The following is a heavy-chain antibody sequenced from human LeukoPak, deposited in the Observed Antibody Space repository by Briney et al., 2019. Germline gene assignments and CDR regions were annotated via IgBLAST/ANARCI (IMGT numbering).Heavy chain of an antibody. CDR1: GYTFTSYY. V-gene: IGHV1-46*01. D-gene: IGHD6-13*01. Sequence: ASVKVSCKASGYTFTSYYMHWVRQAPGEGLEWMGIINLSGGSTSYAQKFQGRVTMTGDTSTSTVYMELSSLRSEDTAVYYCARGQMEQLNFDYWGQGTLVTVSS. CDR3: ARGQMEQLNFDY. CDR2: INLSGGST. J-gene: IGHJ4*02.